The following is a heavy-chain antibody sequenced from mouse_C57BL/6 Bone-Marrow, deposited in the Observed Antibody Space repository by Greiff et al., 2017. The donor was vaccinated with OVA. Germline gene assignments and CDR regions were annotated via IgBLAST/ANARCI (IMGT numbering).Heavy chain of an antibody. CDR1: GYTFTSYW. J-gene: IGHJ2*01. CDR2: IDPSDSYT. CDR3: AKPSTHGYYCDYFDY. D-gene: IGHD2-3*01. Sequence: QVQLQQPGAELVRPGTSVKLSCKASGYTFTSYWMHWVKQRPGQGLEWIGVIDPSDSYTNYNQKFKGKATLTVDTTSSTAYMQLSSLTSEDSAVYYCAKPSTHGYYCDYFDYWGQGTTLTVSS. V-gene: IGHV1-59*01.